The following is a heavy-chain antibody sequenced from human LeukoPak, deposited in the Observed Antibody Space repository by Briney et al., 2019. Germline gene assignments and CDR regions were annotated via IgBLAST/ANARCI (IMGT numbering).Heavy chain of an antibody. J-gene: IGHJ6*02. V-gene: IGHV4-61*05. Sequence: PSETLSLTCTVSGGSISSSSYYWGWIRQPPGKGLEWIGYIYDTGSTNYNPSLRSRVTISVDTSENQFSLKLSSVTAADTAVYYCAGGFGDLFSLAYGMDVWGQGTTVTVSS. CDR3: AGGFGDLFSLAYGMDV. CDR2: IYDTGST. CDR1: GGSISSSSYY. D-gene: IGHD3-10*01.